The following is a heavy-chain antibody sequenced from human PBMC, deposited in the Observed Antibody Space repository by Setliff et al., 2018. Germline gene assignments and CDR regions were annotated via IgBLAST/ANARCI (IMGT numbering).Heavy chain of an antibody. J-gene: IGHJ5*02. CDR1: GYSISSGYY. CDR3: ARSKSSSGWLNWFDP. V-gene: IGHV4-38-2*01. D-gene: IGHD6-19*01. Sequence: SETLSLTCAVSGYSISSGYYWGWIRQPPGKGLEWIGSIYYSGSTYYNPSLKSRVTISVDTSKNQFSLKLSSVTAADTAVYYCARSKSSSGWLNWFDPWGQGTLVTVSS. CDR2: IYYSGST.